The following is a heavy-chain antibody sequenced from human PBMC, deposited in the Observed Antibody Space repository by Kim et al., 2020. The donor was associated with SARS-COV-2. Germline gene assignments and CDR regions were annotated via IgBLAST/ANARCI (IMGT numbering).Heavy chain of an antibody. J-gene: IGHJ5*02. Sequence: GGSLRLSCAASGFTFSSHVMPWVRQAPGKGLEWVALISYEGSTQKYTDSVKGRFTVSRDNSKNTLFLQMNSLRPEDTAVYYCARNLVEVTDLGPWGQGTLVTVSS. D-gene: IGHD3-16*01. CDR3: ARNLVEVTDLGP. V-gene: IGHV3-30*03. CDR1: GFTFSSHV. CDR2: ISYEGSTQ.